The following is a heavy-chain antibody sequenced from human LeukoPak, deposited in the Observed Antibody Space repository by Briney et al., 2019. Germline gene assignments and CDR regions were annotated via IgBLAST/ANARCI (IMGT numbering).Heavy chain of an antibody. J-gene: IGHJ4*02. Sequence: GGSLRLSCAASGFTFSSYWMSWVRQAPGKGLEWVANIKQDGSEKYHVDSVKGRFTISRDNAKNSLYLQMNSLRAKDTAVYYCATILRYFDWLPTYDYWGQGTLVTVSS. CDR3: ATILRYFDWLPTYDY. D-gene: IGHD3-9*01. CDR1: GFTFSSYW. V-gene: IGHV3-7*01. CDR2: IKQDGSEK.